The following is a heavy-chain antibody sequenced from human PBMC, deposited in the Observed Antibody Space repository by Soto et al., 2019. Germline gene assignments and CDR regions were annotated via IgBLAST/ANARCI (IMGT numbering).Heavy chain of an antibody. J-gene: IGHJ4*02. CDR2: IKSKTDGGTT. D-gene: IGHD1-26*01. CDR3: TEQRGWVAYYFDY. Sequence: EVQLVESGGGLVRPGGSLRLSCAASGFTFNNAWMSWVRQTPGKGLEWIGRIKSKTDGGTTDYAAPVKGRFTISSGDSKNTLYLQMYSLKTVVTAVYYCTEQRGWVAYYFDYWGQGTLVTVSS. V-gene: IGHV3-15*01. CDR1: GFTFNNAW.